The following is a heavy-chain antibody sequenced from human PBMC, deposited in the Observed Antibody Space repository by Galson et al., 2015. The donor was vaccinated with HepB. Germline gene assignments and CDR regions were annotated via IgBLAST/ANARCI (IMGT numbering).Heavy chain of an antibody. CDR1: GYSFTSYW. J-gene: IGHJ6*02. D-gene: IGHD2-15*01. V-gene: IGHV5-10-1*01. CDR2: IDPSDSYT. Sequence: QSGAEVKKPGESLRISCKGSGYSFTSYWISWVRQMPGKGLEWMGRIDPSDSYTNYSPSFQGHVTISADKSISTAYLQWSSLKASDTAMYYCARWRMVGLGYCSGGSCSGMDVWGQGTTVTVSS. CDR3: ARWRMVGLGYCSGGSCSGMDV.